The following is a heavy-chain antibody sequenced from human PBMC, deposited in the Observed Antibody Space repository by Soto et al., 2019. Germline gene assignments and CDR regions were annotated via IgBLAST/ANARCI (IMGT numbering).Heavy chain of an antibody. CDR3: AKHYDFWSGCADV. J-gene: IGHJ6*02. D-gene: IGHD3-3*01. Sequence: EVQLLESGGGLVQPGGSLRLSCAASGFTFSSYAMSWVRQAPGKGLEWVSAISDSGGSTYYADSVKGRFTISRDNSKNTLYLQMNSLRAEDTAVYYCAKHYDFWSGCADVWGQGTTVTVSS. CDR2: ISDSGGST. V-gene: IGHV3-23*01. CDR1: GFTFSSYA.